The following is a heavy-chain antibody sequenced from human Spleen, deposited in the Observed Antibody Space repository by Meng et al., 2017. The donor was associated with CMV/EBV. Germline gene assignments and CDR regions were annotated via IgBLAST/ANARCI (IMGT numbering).Heavy chain of an antibody. CDR3: ARGPRITVGGVIIWPLED. V-gene: IGHV1-69*05. CDR2: FIPVFETA. CDR1: A. J-gene: IGHJ4*02. D-gene: IGHD3-16*02. Sequence: AITWVRQVPGQGLEWLGGFIPVFETADYAQKFRDRVTISRDDSATTAYMEMSSLKSEDTAVYFCARGPRITVGGVIIWPLEDWGQGTLVTVSS.